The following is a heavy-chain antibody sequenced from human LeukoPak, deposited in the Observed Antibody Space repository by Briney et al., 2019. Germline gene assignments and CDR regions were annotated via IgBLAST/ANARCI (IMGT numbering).Heavy chain of an antibody. CDR3: AKGRSGSYYNSYGMDV. Sequence: PSATLSLTYAVYGGSFSGYYWSWIRQPPGKGLEWIGEINHSGSTNYNPSLKSRVTISVDTSKNQFSLKLSSVTAADTAVYYCAKGRSGSYYNSYGMDVWGKGTTVTVSS. J-gene: IGHJ6*04. CDR1: GGSFSGYY. V-gene: IGHV4-34*01. D-gene: IGHD3-10*01. CDR2: INHSGST.